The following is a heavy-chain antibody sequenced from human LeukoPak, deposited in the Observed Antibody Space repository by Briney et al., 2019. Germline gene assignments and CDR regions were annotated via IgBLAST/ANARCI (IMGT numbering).Heavy chain of an antibody. Sequence: GESLKISCQGSGYSFTSYWIGWVRQMPGKGLEWMGIIYPGDSDTRYSTSFQGQVTISADKSISTAYLQWSSLKASDTAMYYCARLNRQYQLLDHIDYWGQGTLVTVSS. V-gene: IGHV5-51*01. J-gene: IGHJ4*02. CDR3: ARLNRQYQLLDHIDY. CDR2: IYPGDSDT. CDR1: GYSFTSYW. D-gene: IGHD2-2*01.